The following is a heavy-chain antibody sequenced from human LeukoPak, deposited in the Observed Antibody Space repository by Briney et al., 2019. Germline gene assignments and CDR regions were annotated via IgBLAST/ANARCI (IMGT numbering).Heavy chain of an antibody. Sequence: ASVKVSCKASGYTFTGYYMHWVRQAPGQGLEWMAWINPNSGGTNYAQKFQGRVTMTRDTSISTAYMELSRLRSDDTAVYYCARVGYYYDSSGYVNSAWGQGTLVTVSS. CDR3: ARVGYYYDSSGYVNSA. V-gene: IGHV1-2*02. CDR1: GYTFTGYY. D-gene: IGHD3-22*01. CDR2: INPNSGGT. J-gene: IGHJ5*02.